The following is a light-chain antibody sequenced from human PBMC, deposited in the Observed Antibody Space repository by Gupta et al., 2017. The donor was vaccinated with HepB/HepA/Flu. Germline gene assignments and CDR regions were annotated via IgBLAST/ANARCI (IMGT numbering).Light chain of an antibody. J-gene: IGLJ2*01. CDR1: SSNIGNKY. CDR3: GTWDSSLSAGV. V-gene: IGLV1-51*02. CDR2: ENN. Sequence: QSVLTQPPSVSAAPGQKVTISCSGISSNIGNKYVSWYQQLPGTAPKLLIYENNRRPSGIPDRFSGSKSGTSATLGITGLQTGDEAGYYCGTWDSSLSAGVFGGGTKLTVL.